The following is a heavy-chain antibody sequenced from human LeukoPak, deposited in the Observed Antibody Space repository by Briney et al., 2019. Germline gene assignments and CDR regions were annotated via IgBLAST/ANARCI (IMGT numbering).Heavy chain of an antibody. V-gene: IGHV1-18*01. J-gene: IGHJ4*02. CDR2: ISAYSGNT. CDR1: GYTFTGYG. Sequence: APVKVSCKASGYTFTGYGISWVRQAPGQGLEWMGWISAYSGNTNYAQKLQGRVTMTTDTSTSTAYMELRSLRSDDTAVYYCARASMNWNYRGPFDYWGQGTLVTVSS. D-gene: IGHD1-7*01. CDR3: ARASMNWNYRGPFDY.